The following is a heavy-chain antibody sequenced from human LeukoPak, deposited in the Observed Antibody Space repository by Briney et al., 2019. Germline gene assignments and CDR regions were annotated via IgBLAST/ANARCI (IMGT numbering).Heavy chain of an antibody. CDR2: ISYDGSNK. D-gene: IGHD6-25*01. Sequence: PGGSLRLSCAASGFTFSSYAMHWVRQAPGKGLEWVAVISYDGSNKYYADSVKGRFSISRDNAKNTLYLQMNSLRAEDTAIYYCTRDSGYGHAFDIWGQGTMVTVSS. J-gene: IGHJ3*02. V-gene: IGHV3-30-3*01. CDR3: TRDSGYGHAFDI. CDR1: GFTFSSYA.